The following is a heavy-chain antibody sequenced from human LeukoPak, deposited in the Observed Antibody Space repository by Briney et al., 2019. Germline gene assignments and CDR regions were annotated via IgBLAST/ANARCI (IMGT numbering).Heavy chain of an antibody. Sequence: SETLSLTCTVSTDSMYGYYWTWVRQPAGKGLEWIGRIYTSGSTNYNPSLKSRVTISIDTSKNQFSLKLSSVTAADTAVYYCAAARHYYYYMDVWGKGTTVTVSS. CDR3: AAARHYYYYMDV. CDR1: TDSMYGYY. J-gene: IGHJ6*03. V-gene: IGHV4-4*07. CDR2: IYTSGST. D-gene: IGHD6-6*01.